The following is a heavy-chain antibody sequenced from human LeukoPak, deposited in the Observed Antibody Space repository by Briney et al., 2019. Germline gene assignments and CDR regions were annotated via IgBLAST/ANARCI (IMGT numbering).Heavy chain of an antibody. CDR2: IYYSGST. CDR1: GGSISSYY. D-gene: IGHD5-18*01. V-gene: IGHV4-59*01. J-gene: IGHJ6*03. CDR3: ARTTEGGYSYGYFYYYYMDV. Sequence: SETLSLTCTVSGGSISSYYWSWIRQPPGKGLEWIGYIYYSGSTNYNPSLKSRVTISVDMSKNQLSLKLRSVTAADTAVYYCARTTEGGYSYGYFYYYYMDVWGKGTTVTISS.